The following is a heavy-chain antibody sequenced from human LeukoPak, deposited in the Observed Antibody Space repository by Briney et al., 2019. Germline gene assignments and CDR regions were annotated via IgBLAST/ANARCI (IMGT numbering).Heavy chain of an antibody. J-gene: IGHJ4*02. V-gene: IGHV1-18*01. D-gene: IGHD6-6*01. CDR3: ARDRSSSDY. Sequence: GASVKVSCKASGYTFTNYDISWERQAPGQGLEWMGWISAYNGNTNYAQKLQDRVSMTTDTSTSTAYMELRSLRSDDTAVYYCARDRSSSDYWGQGTLVTVSS. CDR1: GYTFTNYD. CDR2: ISAYNGNT.